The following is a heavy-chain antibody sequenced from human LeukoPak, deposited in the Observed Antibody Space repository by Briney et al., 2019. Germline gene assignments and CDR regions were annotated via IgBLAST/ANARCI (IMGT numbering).Heavy chain of an antibody. D-gene: IGHD1-26*01. V-gene: IGHV3-49*04. Sequence: GGSLRLSCTASGFTFGDYAMSWVRQAPGKGLEWVGFIRSKAYGGTTEYAASVKGRFTISRDDSKSIAYLQMNSLKTEDTAVYYCTTGGVGATPDYWGQGTLVTVSS. CDR3: TTGGVGATPDY. CDR2: IRSKAYGGTT. J-gene: IGHJ4*02. CDR1: GFTFGDYA.